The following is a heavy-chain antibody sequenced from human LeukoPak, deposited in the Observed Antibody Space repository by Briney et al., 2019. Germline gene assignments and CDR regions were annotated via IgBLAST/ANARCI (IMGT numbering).Heavy chain of an antibody. CDR2: IYYSGST. D-gene: IGHD3-3*01. J-gene: IGHJ6*01. CDR1: GGSISSSSYY. V-gene: IGHV4-39*07. Sequence: SETLSLTCTVSGGSISSSSYYWGWIRQPPGKELEWIGSIYYSGSTYYNASLKSRITISVDTSKRQFSLRINSVTAAGHGVLLCEGYYRSLQRIEVWGQGPSVPLPS. CDR3: EGYYRSLQRIEV.